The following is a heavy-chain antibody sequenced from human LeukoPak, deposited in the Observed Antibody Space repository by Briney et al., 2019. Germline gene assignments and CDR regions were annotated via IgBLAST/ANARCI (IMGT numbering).Heavy chain of an antibody. CDR3: ATSIYGGTDY. V-gene: IGHV4-39*01. Sequence: SETLSLTCTVSGGSISSSSYYWGWIRQPPGKGLEWIGSIYYSGSTYYNPSLKSRVTISVDTSKNQFSLKLSSVTAADTAVYYCATSIYGGTDYWGQGTLVTVSS. CDR2: IYYSGST. J-gene: IGHJ4*02. CDR1: GGSISSSSYY. D-gene: IGHD4-23*01.